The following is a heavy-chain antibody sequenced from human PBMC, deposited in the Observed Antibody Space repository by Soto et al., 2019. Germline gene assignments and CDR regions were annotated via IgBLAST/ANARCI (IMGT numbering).Heavy chain of an antibody. Sequence: QVTLKESGPTLVKPTQTLTLTCTVSGLSLRTTGVGVGWVRQPPGKALEWLALLYWDDDKRYSPSLRSRLTSAKDTSEKQVVLTMTNLDTVDTATYYCVQSRCGGDCREIYSSHAYNGLDVWGQGTTVTVSS. J-gene: IGHJ6*02. CDR2: LYWDDDK. CDR3: VQSRCGGDCREIYSSHAYNGLDV. D-gene: IGHD2-21*02. CDR1: GLSLRTTGVG. V-gene: IGHV2-5*02.